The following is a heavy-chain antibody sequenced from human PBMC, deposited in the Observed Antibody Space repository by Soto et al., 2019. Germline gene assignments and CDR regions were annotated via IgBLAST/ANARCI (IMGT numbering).Heavy chain of an antibody. V-gene: IGHV3-30*18. D-gene: IGHD3-10*01. CDR3: AKVRGTLWRYGMDV. Sequence: QVQLVESGGGVVQPGRSLRLSCAASGFTFSSYGMHWVRQAPGKGLEWVAVISYDGSNKYYADSVTGRFTISRDNSKNTLYLQMNSLRAEDTAVYYCAKVRGTLWRYGMDVWGQGTTVTVSS. CDR1: GFTFSSYG. CDR2: ISYDGSNK. J-gene: IGHJ6*02.